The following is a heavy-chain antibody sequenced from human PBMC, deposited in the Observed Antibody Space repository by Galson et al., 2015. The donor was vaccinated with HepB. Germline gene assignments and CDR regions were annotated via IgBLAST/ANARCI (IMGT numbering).Heavy chain of an antibody. Sequence: SVKVSCKASGGTFSSYTISWVRQAPGQGLEWMGRIIPILGIANYAQKFQGRVTIAADKSTSTAYMELSSLRSEDTAVYYCARRSIAAADYYFDYWGQGTLVTVSS. CDR3: ARRSIAAADYYFDY. CDR2: IIPILGIA. J-gene: IGHJ4*02. V-gene: IGHV1-69*02. CDR1: GGTFSSYT. D-gene: IGHD6-13*01.